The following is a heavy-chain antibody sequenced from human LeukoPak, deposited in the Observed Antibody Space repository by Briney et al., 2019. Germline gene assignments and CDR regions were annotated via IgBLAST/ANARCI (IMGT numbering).Heavy chain of an antibody. V-gene: IGHV3-7*05. CDR1: GFTVSSNY. Sequence: LPGGSLRLSCAASGFTVSSNYMSWVRQAPGKGLEWVANIKQDGSAKFYVDSVKGRFTISRDSAKNSLYLQMNSLRAEDTAVYYCARVKSDTAVDDYWGQGTLVTVSS. CDR3: ARVKSDTAVDDY. D-gene: IGHD5-18*01. CDR2: IKQDGSAK. J-gene: IGHJ4*02.